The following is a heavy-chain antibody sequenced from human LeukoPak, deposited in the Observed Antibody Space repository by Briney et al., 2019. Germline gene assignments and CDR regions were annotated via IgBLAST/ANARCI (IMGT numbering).Heavy chain of an antibody. CDR2: IYYSGST. V-gene: IGHV4-59*01. D-gene: IGHD6-13*01. CDR1: GGSISSYY. J-gene: IGHJ4*02. Sequence: SSETLSLTCTVSGGSISSYYWSWIRQPPGKGLEWIGDIYYSGSTNYNPSLKSRVTISIDTSKNQFSLKLSSVTAADTAVYFCARGRSSSWYSPFAYWGQGTLLTVSS. CDR3: ARGRSSSWYSPFAY.